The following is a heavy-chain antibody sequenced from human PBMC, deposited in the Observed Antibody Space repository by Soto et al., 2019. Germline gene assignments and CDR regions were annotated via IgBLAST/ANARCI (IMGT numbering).Heavy chain of an antibody. CDR3: VKDRALHYAILTGYSSLDY. J-gene: IGHJ4*02. Sequence: QVQLVESGGGVVQPGGSLRLYCATSGFTFSDYGLHWVRQVPGKGLEWVAVIWYDGGNKHYADSVEGRFTISRENSKNTVYLQMNSVRAEDTAVYFCVKDRALHYAILTGYSSLDYWGQGTLVTVSS. CDR2: IWYDGGNK. CDR1: GFTFSDYG. D-gene: IGHD3-9*01. V-gene: IGHV3-33*06.